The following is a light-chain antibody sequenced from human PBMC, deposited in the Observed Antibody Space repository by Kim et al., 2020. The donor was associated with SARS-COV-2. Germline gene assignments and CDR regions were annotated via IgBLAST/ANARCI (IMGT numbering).Light chain of an antibody. V-gene: IGLV1-47*01. CDR2: RNN. J-gene: IGLJ3*02. CDR1: SSNIGSNY. Sequence: ELTQPPSASGTPGQRVTISCSGSSSNIGSNYVYWYQQLPRTAPKLLIYRNNQRPSGVPDRFSGSKSGTSASLAISGLRSEDEADYYCAAWDDSLSGWVFGGGTQLTVL. CDR3: AAWDDSLSGWV.